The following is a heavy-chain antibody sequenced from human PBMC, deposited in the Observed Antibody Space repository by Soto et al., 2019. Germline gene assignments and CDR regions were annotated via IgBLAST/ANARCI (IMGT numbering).Heavy chain of an antibody. CDR2: IYYSGST. CDR3: ARTAMVYNYYYHYGMDV. V-gene: IGHV4-31*03. J-gene: IGHJ6*02. CDR1: GGSISSGGYY. Sequence: SETLSLTCTFSGGSISSGGYYWSWIRQHPGKGLEWIGYIYYSGSTYYNPSLKSRVTISVDTSKNQFSLKLSSVTAADTAVYYCARTAMVYNYYYHYGMDVWGQGTTVTVSS. D-gene: IGHD5-18*01.